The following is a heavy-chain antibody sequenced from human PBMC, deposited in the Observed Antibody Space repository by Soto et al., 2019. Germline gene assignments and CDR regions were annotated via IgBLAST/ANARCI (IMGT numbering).Heavy chain of an antibody. J-gene: IGHJ3*02. V-gene: IGHV4-39*01. CDR3: ARYLSDDDAFDI. D-gene: IGHD1-26*01. CDR1: GGSISSSSYY. CDR2: VYYSGST. Sequence: QLQLQESGPGLVKPSETLSLTCTVSGGSISSSSYYWGWIRQPPGKGLEWIGSVYYSGSTYYNPSLKSRVTISVDTSKNQFSLKLSSVTAADTAVYYCARYLSDDDAFDIWGQGTMVTVSS.